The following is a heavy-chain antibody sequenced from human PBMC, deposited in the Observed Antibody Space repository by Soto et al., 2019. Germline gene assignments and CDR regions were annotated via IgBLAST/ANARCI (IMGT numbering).Heavy chain of an antibody. Sequence: SLRLSCAPSGFTFRDYYMSWIRQAPGQGLEWVSYISSSGSTIYYADSVKGRFTISRDNAKNSLYLQMNSLRAEDTAVYYCARGGLGGATTHYYYYGMDVWGQGTTVTVSS. D-gene: IGHD1-26*01. CDR1: GFTFRDYY. CDR2: ISSSGSTI. CDR3: ARGGLGGATTHYYYYGMDV. V-gene: IGHV3-11*01. J-gene: IGHJ6*02.